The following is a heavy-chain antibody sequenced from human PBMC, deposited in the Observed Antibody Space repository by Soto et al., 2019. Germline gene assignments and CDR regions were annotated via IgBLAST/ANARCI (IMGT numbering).Heavy chain of an antibody. CDR2: FSYSGST. CDR3: ARLGGYCSTTTCYGYYAMDV. CDR1: GGSPSTGPYS. J-gene: IGHJ6*02. Sequence: SETLSLTRTVSGGSPSTGPYSWGWIRQPPEKGLEWIGTFSYSGSTYYNPSLESRVTISVDTSKNQFSLKVSSVTAADTAMYYCARLGGYCSTTTCYGYYAMDVWGQGTTVTVSS. V-gene: IGHV4-39*01. D-gene: IGHD2-2*01.